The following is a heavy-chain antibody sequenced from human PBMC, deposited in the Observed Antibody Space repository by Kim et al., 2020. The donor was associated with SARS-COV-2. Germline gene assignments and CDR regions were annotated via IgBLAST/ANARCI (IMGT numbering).Heavy chain of an antibody. D-gene: IGHD3-22*01. Sequence: KGRFTIARDNAKNTVYLQMNSMRAEDRAVYYCARDRPPYYYDSSGFGADYWGQGTLVTVSS. V-gene: IGHV3-74*01. J-gene: IGHJ4*02. CDR3: ARDRPPYYYDSSGFGADY.